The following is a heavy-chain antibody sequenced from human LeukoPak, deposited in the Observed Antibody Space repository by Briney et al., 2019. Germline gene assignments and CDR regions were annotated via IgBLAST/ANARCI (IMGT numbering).Heavy chain of an antibody. J-gene: IGHJ4*02. D-gene: IGHD6-19*01. CDR3: ARDGYSSGWYLWGNDY. CDR1: GGSISSGGYY. CDR2: IYYSGST. Sequence: SETLSLTCTVSGGSISSGGYYWSWIRQHPGKGLEWIGYIYYSGSTNYNPSLKSRVTISVDTSKNQFSLKLSSVTAADTAVYYCARDGYSSGWYLWGNDYWGQGTLVTVSS. V-gene: IGHV4-61*08.